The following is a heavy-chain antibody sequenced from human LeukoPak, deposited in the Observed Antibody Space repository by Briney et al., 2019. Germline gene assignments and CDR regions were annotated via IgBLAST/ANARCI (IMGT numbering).Heavy chain of an antibody. CDR2: ITSSSSYI. CDR1: GFTFSSYS. CDR3: ARDRTDGNWFDP. V-gene: IGHV3-21*01. Sequence: GGSLRLSCAASGFTFSSYSMNWVRQAPGKGLEWVSSITSSSSYIYYADFVKGRSIFSDDTDKNSLYLQMNTLRAEDTAVYYCARDRTDGNWFDPWGQGTLVTVSS. D-gene: IGHD5-24*01. J-gene: IGHJ5*02.